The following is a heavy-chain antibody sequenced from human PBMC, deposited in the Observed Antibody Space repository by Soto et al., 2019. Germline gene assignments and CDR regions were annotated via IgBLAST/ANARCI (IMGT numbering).Heavy chain of an antibody. V-gene: IGHV1-46*01. CDR1: GYTFASYF. J-gene: IGHJ4*02. CDR3: ARQSSSSGAFDY. CDR2: INPSGSGT. Sequence: AASVKVSCKASGYTFASYFFHWVRQAPGQGLEWMGVINPSGSGTSYEQKFQGRVAMTRDTSTSTVYMELSSLTSEDTAVYYCARQSSSSGAFDYWGQGTPVTVSS. D-gene: IGHD6-6*01.